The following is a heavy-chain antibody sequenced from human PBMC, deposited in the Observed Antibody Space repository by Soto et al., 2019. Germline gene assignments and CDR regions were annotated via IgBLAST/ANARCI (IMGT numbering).Heavy chain of an antibody. Sequence: PSETLSLTCTVSGASLSSGNYYWSWIRQPPGKGLEWIGYIYYSGSTNYNPSLKSRVTISVDTSKNQFSLKLSSVTAADTAVYYCARDKITGLFDYWGQGTLVTVSS. CDR3: ARDKITGLFDY. J-gene: IGHJ4*02. D-gene: IGHD2-8*02. V-gene: IGHV4-61*01. CDR1: GASLSSGNYY. CDR2: IYYSGST.